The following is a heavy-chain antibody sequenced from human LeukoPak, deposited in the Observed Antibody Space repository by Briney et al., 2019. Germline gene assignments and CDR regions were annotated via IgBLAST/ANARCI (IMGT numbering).Heavy chain of an antibody. V-gene: IGHV4-30-2*01. CDR3: ARGGVGPTTNWFDP. CDR2: IYHTGST. Sequence: SQTLSLTCTVSGGSISGSGYYWSWIRQPPGKGLEWIGYIYHTGSTYYNPSLASRVTISVDRSKNQFSLRLTSVTAADTAVFYCARGGVGPTTNWFDPWGQGTLVTVSS. J-gene: IGHJ5*02. D-gene: IGHD1-26*01. CDR1: GGSISGSGYY.